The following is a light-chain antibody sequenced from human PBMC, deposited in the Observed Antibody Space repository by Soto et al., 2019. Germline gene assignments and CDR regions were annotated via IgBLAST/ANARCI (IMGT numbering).Light chain of an antibody. CDR2: LGS. V-gene: IGKV2-28*01. CDR1: QSLLHSNGYNF. J-gene: IGKJ1*01. Sequence: DIVMTQSPLSLPVTPGEAASISCRSSQSLLHSNGYNFLDWYLQKPGQSPQILINLGSNRSSGVPDRFSVSGSGTDFTLRISRVEAEDVGVYYCMQALQSPRTFGHGTNVEIK. CDR3: MQALQSPRT.